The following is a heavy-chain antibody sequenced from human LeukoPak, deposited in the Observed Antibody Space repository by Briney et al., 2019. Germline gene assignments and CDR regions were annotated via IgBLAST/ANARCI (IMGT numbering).Heavy chain of an antibody. CDR2: IKQDGSEK. D-gene: IGHD3-22*01. CDR3: ARDRDSLVDYYDSSGYDY. Sequence: GRSLRLSCAASGFTFSSYWMSWVRQAPGKGLEWVANIKQDGSEKHYVDSVKGRFTISRDNAKNSLYLQMNSLRAEDTAVYYCARDRDSLVDYYDSSGYDYWGQGTLVTVSS. CDR1: GFTFSSYW. J-gene: IGHJ4*02. V-gene: IGHV3-7*01.